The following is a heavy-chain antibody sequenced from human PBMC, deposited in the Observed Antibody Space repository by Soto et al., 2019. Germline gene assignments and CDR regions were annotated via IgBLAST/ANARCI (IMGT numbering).Heavy chain of an antibody. Sequence: EVQLVESGGGLVQPGGSLRLSCAASGLTFSSYSMNWVRQAPGKGLEWVSYISSSSSTIYYADSVKGRFTISSDNTNNSLYLQMNSLRDEDTAVYYCARDPGYYDRPGAFDIWGQGTMVTVSS. J-gene: IGHJ3*02. CDR3: ARDPGYYDRPGAFDI. CDR2: ISSSSSTI. V-gene: IGHV3-48*02. D-gene: IGHD3-22*01. CDR1: GLTFSSYS.